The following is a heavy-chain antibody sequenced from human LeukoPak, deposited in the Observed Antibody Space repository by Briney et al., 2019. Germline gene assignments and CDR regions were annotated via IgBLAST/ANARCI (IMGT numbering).Heavy chain of an antibody. CDR1: GFTFSSYG. D-gene: IGHD3-9*01. CDR3: AKDRDYDILTGYIDY. V-gene: IGHV3-30*02. Sequence: GGSLRLSCAASGFTFSSYGMHWVRQAPGKGLEWVAFIRYDGSNKYYADSVKGRFTISRDNSKNTLYLQKNSLRAEDTAVYYCAKDRDYDILTGYIDYWGQGTLVTVSS. CDR2: IRYDGSNK. J-gene: IGHJ4*02.